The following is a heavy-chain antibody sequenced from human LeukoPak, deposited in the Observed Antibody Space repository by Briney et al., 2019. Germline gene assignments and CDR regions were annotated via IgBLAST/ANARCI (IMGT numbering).Heavy chain of an antibody. V-gene: IGHV4-61*02. CDR3: ARDLGSTSRYEVWFDP. CDR1: GGSVGSGSYQ. Sequence: PSQTLSLTCTVSGGSVGSGSYQWSWIRQPAGKGLEWIGRIYTSGSTNYDPSLESRVIISMDTSKNQFSLKLSSVTAADTAVYYCARDLGSTSRYEVWFDPWGQGTLVTVSS. CDR2: IYTSGST. J-gene: IGHJ5*02. D-gene: IGHD2-2*01.